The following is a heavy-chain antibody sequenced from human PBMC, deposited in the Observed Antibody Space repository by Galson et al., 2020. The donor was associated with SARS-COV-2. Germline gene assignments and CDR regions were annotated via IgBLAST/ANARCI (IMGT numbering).Heavy chain of an antibody. CDR1: GYSISSGYY. CDR2: IYHSGST. J-gene: IGHJ4*02. CDR3: ARGPDSSGWYGTSFDH. V-gene: IGHV4-38-2*02. Sequence: SQTLSLTCTVSGYSISSGYYWGWIRQPPGKGLEWIGSIYHSGSTYYNPSLKSRVTISVDTSKNQFSLKLSSVTAADTAVYYCARGPDSSGWYGTSFDHWGQGTLVTVSS. D-gene: IGHD6-19*01.